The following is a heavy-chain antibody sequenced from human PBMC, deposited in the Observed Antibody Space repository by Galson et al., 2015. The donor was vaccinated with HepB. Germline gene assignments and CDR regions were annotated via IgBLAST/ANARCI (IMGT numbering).Heavy chain of an antibody. J-gene: IGHJ4*02. CDR1: GGTFRNYA. CDR3: ARGVVVNSISIHYFDL. V-gene: IGHV1-69*10. D-gene: IGHD2-2*01. CDR2: IIPILGVV. Sequence: SVKVSCKASGGTFRNYAFSWVRQAPGQGLEWMGGIIPILGVVFYAQKFQARVTVTADKSTNTAYMDLSSLRSDDTAVYYCARGVVVNSISIHYFDLWGQGTLVTVSS.